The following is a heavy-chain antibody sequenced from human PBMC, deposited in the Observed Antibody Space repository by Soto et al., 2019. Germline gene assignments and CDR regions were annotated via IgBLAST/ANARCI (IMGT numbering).Heavy chain of an antibody. CDR2: VSAGGDMT. CDR1: GFTFSSYA. CDR3: ARGDRGGSGSSATYFFSWLVD. V-gene: IGHV3-23*01. Sequence: GGSLRLSCAASGFTFSSYAMSWVRKAPGKGLEWVSSVSAGGDMTYYSDSVKGRFTISRDNSNNALFLQMNSLRIEDTALYYRARGDRGGSGSSATYFFSWLVDWGQGTSVTVFS. D-gene: IGHD3-10*01. J-gene: IGHJ4*01.